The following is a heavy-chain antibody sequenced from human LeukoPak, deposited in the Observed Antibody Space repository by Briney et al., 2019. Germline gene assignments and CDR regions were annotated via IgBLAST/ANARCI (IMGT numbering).Heavy chain of an antibody. CDR3: ARGLYDSVTAYHNDFDC. Sequence: SGTLSLTCAVSGGSILSRDWWTWVRQPPGKGLEWLGDIFHSGAANYNQSLRSRLTLSVDKSENHFSLRLTSVTAADTAVYYCARGLYDSVTAYHNDFDCWGPGTLVTVS. CDR1: GGSILSRDW. D-gene: IGHD3-22*01. J-gene: IGHJ4*02. V-gene: IGHV4-4*02. CDR2: IFHSGAA.